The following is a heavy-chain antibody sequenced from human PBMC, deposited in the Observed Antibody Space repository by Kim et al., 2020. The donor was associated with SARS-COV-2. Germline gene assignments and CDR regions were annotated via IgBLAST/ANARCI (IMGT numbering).Heavy chain of an antibody. CDR1: GYTFTSYD. CDR2: MNPNSGNT. CDR3: ARAPTFTYIAARPSDWFDP. V-gene: IGHV1-8*01. J-gene: IGHJ5*02. Sequence: ASVKVSCKASGYTFTSYDINWVRQATGQGLEWMGWMNPNSGNTGYAQKFQGRVTMTRNTSISTAYMELSSLRSEDTAVYYCARAPTFTYIAARPSDWFDPWGQGTLVTVSS. D-gene: IGHD6-6*01.